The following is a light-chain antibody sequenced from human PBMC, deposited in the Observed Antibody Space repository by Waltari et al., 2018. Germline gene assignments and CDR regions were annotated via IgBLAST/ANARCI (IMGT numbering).Light chain of an antibody. CDR3: ISYTTSDTMI. CDR1: SSDVGAYNY. Sequence: QSALTQPASVSGSPGQSITISCTGTSSDVGAYNYVSWYQQHPGKVPKLISYDVSHPPAGVSFRCAGSKSDNTASLTISGRQAEDEADYYCISYTTSDTMIFGGGTKLTVL. V-gene: IGLV2-14*03. J-gene: IGLJ2*01. CDR2: DVS.